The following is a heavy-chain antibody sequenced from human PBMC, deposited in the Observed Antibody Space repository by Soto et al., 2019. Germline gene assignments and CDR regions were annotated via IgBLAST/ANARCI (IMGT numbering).Heavy chain of an antibody. CDR2: IYYSGST. Sequence: QVQLQESGPGLVKLSQTLSLTCTVSGGSISSDGYYWNWIRQHPGKGLEWIGYIYYSGSTFYNASLKSRVTISIDTSKNQFSLKMRSVTAADTAVYYCARDYYYGVDVWGPGTTVTVSS. CDR3: ARDYYYGVDV. J-gene: IGHJ6*02. V-gene: IGHV4-31*03. CDR1: GGSISSDGYY.